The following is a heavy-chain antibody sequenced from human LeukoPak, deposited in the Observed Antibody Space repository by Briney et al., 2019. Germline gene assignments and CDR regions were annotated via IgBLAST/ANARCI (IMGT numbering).Heavy chain of an antibody. CDR2: IYYSGST. CDR1: GGSINSGGYY. V-gene: IGHV4-31*03. Sequence: SETLSLTCTVSGGSINSGGYYWRWIRQHPGKGLEWIGYIYYSGSTYYNPSLKSRVTISVDTSKNQFSLKLSSVTAADTAVYYCARGKRRAERLSQIDAFDIWGQGTMVTVSS. J-gene: IGHJ3*02. CDR3: ARGKRRAERLSQIDAFDI. D-gene: IGHD3-3*01.